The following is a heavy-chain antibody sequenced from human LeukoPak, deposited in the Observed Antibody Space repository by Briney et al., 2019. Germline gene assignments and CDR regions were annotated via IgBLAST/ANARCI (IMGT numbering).Heavy chain of an antibody. V-gene: IGHV3-7*05. J-gene: IGHJ4*02. CDR1: GFTFSXXX. CDR2: IKQDGSEK. Sequence: GGSLRLSXAASGFTFSXXXXXXXRQXPGKGLEWVANIKQDGSEKYYVDSVKGXXXXXXDNAKNSLYLQMNSLRAEDTAVYYCARAYFDYWGQGTLVTVSS. CDR3: ARAYFDY.